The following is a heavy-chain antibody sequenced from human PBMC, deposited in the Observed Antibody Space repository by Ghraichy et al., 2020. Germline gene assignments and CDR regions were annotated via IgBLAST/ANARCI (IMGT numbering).Heavy chain of an antibody. D-gene: IGHD6-19*01. CDR1: GFTFSSYA. V-gene: IGHV3-23*01. Sequence: GGSLRLSCAASGFTFSSYAMSWVRQAPGKGLEWVSAISGSGGSTYYADSVKGRFTISRDNSKNTLYLQMNSLRAEDTAVYYCAKDNEWLVSGGVDYWGQGTLVTVSS. CDR3: AKDNEWLVSGGVDY. J-gene: IGHJ4*02. CDR2: ISGSGGST.